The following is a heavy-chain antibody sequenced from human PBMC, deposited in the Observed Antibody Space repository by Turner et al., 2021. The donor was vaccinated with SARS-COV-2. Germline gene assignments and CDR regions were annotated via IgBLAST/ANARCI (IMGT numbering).Heavy chain of an antibody. Sequence: QVQPQESGPGLVKPSETMSLTCTVSGGSMRSRYWTWIRQPAGKGLEWVGRIYSTGSTNYNPSLKSRVTMTMDTSKNLFSLRLTSVTAADTARYYCARYDSGNHNWFDPWGQGTLVTVSS. CDR2: IYSTGST. CDR3: ARYDSGNHNWFDP. CDR1: GGSMRSRY. D-gene: IGHD5-12*01. V-gene: IGHV4-4*07. J-gene: IGHJ5*02.